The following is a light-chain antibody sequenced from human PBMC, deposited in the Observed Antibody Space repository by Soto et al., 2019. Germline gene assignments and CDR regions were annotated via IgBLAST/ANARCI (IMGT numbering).Light chain of an antibody. CDR2: DVS. CDR3: SSYTSSSTLVV. V-gene: IGLV2-14*01. J-gene: IGLJ2*01. CDR1: SSDVGGYNY. Sequence: QSALTQPASVSGSPGQSITISCTGTSSDVGGYNYVSWYQQHPGKAPKLMIYDVSNRTSGVSNRFSGSKSGNTASLTISGRQAEDEADYYCSSYTSSSTLVVFGGGTKLTVL.